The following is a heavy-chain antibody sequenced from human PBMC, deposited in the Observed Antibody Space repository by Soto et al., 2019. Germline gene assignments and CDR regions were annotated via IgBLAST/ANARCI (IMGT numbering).Heavy chain of an antibody. D-gene: IGHD5-18*01. J-gene: IGHJ4*02. Sequence: EVQLLESGGALVQPGGSLRLSCAASGFTFSTYAMTWVRQAPGKGLEGVASLTNTGDSTHYPDCVKGRFTISRDNSKNTCYLQMSSVRAEEAAVYYCARGGTRDGYRDLDYWGPGTQFTVSS. CDR3: ARGGTRDGYRDLDY. CDR2: LTNTGDST. CDR1: GFTFSTYA. V-gene: IGHV3-23*01.